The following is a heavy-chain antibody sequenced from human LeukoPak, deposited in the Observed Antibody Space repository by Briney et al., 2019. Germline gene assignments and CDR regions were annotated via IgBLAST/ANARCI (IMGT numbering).Heavy chain of an antibody. Sequence: GGSLRLSCAASGFTFDDYAMHWVRQAPGKGLEWVSGLSWNSGSIGYADSVKGRFTISRDNAKTSLYLQMNSLRAEDTALYYCAKAAGVLEWLLPFDYWGQGTLVTVSS. D-gene: IGHD3-3*01. CDR2: LSWNSGSI. V-gene: IGHV3-9*01. CDR3: AKAAGVLEWLLPFDY. J-gene: IGHJ4*02. CDR1: GFTFDDYA.